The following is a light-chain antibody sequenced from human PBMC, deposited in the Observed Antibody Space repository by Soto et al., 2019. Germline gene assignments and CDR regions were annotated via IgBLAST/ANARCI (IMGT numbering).Light chain of an antibody. V-gene: IGLV1-44*01. CDR2: TDN. CDR1: SSNIGINT. Sequence: VLTQPPSASGTPGQRVTISCSGSSSNIGINTVNWYQQVPGTAPKLLIYTDNQRPSGVPDRFSGSKSGTSASLAISGLQSEHEADYYCAAWDDSLNRFYVFGTGTTVTVL. J-gene: IGLJ1*01. CDR3: AAWDDSLNRFYV.